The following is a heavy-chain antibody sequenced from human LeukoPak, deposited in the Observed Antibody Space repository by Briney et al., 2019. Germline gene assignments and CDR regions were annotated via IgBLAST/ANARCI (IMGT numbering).Heavy chain of an antibody. J-gene: IGHJ5*02. CDR1: GFTFTNYN. D-gene: IGHD2-21*02. CDR2: ISKSSSYI. Sequence: GGSLRLSCAASGFTFTNYNMNWVRQAPGKGLEWVASISKSSSYIFYADSVRGRFSISRDHSKNSLFLQMSSLTVEDTAVYFCAGEESYCRGDCSPAWGQGTLVTVSS. V-gene: IGHV3-21*01. CDR3: AGEESYCRGDCSPA.